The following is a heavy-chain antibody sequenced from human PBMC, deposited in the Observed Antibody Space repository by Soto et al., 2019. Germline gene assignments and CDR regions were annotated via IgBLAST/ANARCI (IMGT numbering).Heavy chain of an antibody. CDR2: TYYRSNWRH. D-gene: IGHD6-19*01. CDR1: GASVSSNTAA. J-gene: IGHJ4*01. V-gene: IGHV6-1*01. CDR3: ARGVAGSGFVL. Sequence: SQTLSLTCAISGASVSSNTAAWNWIRSSPSRGLEWLGRTYYRSNWRHDYAVSVKSRITVNPDTSKNHFSLQLNSVTPDDTAVYYCARGVAGSGFVLWGHVTLVPVSP.